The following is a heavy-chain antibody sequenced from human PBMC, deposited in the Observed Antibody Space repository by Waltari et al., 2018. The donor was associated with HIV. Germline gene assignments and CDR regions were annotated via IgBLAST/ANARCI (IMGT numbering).Heavy chain of an antibody. Sequence: EVQLLVSGGGLVPPGYALRLSCQGSGSSFVTSAMNGVSQAPGKGPEWVSANIGTGDHTFYADSVKGRFTISRDNSKRTLYLQMNSLRAEDTALYYCARHSSSHPYYYAMDVWGQGTTVTVSS. D-gene: IGHD6-13*01. CDR3: ARHSSSHPYYYAMDV. CDR1: GSSFVTSA. CDR2: NIGTGDHT. J-gene: IGHJ6*02. V-gene: IGHV3-23*01.